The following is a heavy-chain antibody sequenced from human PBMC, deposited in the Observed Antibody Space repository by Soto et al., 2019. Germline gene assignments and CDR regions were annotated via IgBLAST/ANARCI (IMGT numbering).Heavy chain of an antibody. J-gene: IGHJ4*02. Sequence: QVQLRESGPGLVKPSGTLFLTCAVSGDAISSSYWWNWVRQTPGRGLEWIGEIFHIGSTDYTPSLKARLTMSVDKTKNHVSLTLTSVTAADTAVYFCARGPIRGVQSYFELWGPGTWVAVSS. D-gene: IGHD3-10*01. CDR2: IFHIGST. V-gene: IGHV4-4*02. CDR1: GDAISSSYW. CDR3: ARGPIRGVQSYFEL.